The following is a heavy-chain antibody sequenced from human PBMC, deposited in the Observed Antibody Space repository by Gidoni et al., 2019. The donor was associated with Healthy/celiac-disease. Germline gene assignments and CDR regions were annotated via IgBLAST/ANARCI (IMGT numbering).Heavy chain of an antibody. J-gene: IGHJ4*02. CDR2: IYTSGST. Sequence: QVQLQESGPGLVKPSQTLSLTCTVSGGSISSGSYYWSWIRQPAGKGLEWIGRIYTSGSTNYNPSLKSRVTISVDTSKNQFSLKLSSVTAADTAVYYCARYYGSGRFFDYWGQGTLVTVSS. V-gene: IGHV4-61*02. CDR1: GGSISSGSYY. D-gene: IGHD3-10*01. CDR3: ARYYGSGRFFDY.